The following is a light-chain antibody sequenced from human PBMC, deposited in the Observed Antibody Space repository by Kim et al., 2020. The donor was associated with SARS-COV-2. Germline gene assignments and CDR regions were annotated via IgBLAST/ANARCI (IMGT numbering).Light chain of an antibody. V-gene: IGLV3-19*01. CDR3: NSRDSSGNDVV. CDR2: GKN. CDR1: SLRSYY. J-gene: IGLJ2*01. Sequence: SSELTQDPAVSVALGQTVRITCQGDSLRSYYASWYQQKPGQAPVLVIYGKNNRPSGIPDRFSGSSSGKTASLTITGAQAEDEADYYCNSRDSSGNDVVFGGGTQLTVL.